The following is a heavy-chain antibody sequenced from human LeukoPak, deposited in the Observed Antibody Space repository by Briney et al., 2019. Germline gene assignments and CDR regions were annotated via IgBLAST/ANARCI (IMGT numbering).Heavy chain of an antibody. CDR2: ISGSGVNT. CDR1: GFIFSSYA. J-gene: IGHJ4*02. Sequence: GGSLRLSCAASGFIFSSYAMSWVRQAPGKGLEWVSAISGSGVNTYYADSAKGRFTISRDNSKNTLYLQMNSLRAEDTAVYYCARDLAYYYDSSGLFDYWGQGTLVTVSS. CDR3: ARDLAYYYDSSGLFDY. V-gene: IGHV3-23*01. D-gene: IGHD3-22*01.